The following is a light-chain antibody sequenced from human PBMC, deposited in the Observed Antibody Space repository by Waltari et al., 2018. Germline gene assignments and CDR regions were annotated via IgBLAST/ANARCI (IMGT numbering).Light chain of an antibody. V-gene: IGLV1-51*02. CDR2: ENT. J-gene: IGLJ7*01. CDR1: SSNIGNNY. CDR3: GTWDSSLSGAV. Sequence: QSVLTQPPSVSAAPGQRVTISCSGGSSNIGNNYVSCYRQFPGTAPKILIHENTERPSGLPCRFSGSKSGTSATLDITGLQAGEEADYYCGTWDSSLSGAVLGGGTHLTVL.